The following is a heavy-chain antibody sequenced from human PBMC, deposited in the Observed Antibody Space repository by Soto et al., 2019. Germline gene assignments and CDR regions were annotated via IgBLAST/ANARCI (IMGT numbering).Heavy chain of an antibody. CDR3: ARGAFGSDYVEY. CDR2: IKGDETTS. Sequence: EVQVVESGGASVQPGGSLRLSCAASGFTFTSYWIHWVRQAPGKGLLWMSRIKGDETTSSYADSVKGRFTISRDNAKNTVELQMNSLRAEDTAVYYCARGAFGSDYVEYCGQGTLDTVSS. J-gene: IGHJ4*02. V-gene: IGHV3-74*01. D-gene: IGHD3-10*01. CDR1: GFTFTSYW.